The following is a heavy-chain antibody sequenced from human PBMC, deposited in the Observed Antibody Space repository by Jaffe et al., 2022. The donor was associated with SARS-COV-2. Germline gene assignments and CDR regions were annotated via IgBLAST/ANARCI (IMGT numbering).Heavy chain of an antibody. CDR3: AREGAVLRFLEWLPSCGMDV. V-gene: IGHV3-7*01. Sequence: EVQLVESGGGLVQPGGSLRLSCAASGFTFSSYWMSWVRQAPGKGLEWVANIKQDGSEKYYVDSVKGRFTISRDNAKNSLYLQMNSLRAEDTAVYYCAREGAVLRFLEWLPSCGMDVWGQGTTVTVSS. J-gene: IGHJ6*02. D-gene: IGHD3-3*01. CDR1: GFTFSSYW. CDR2: IKQDGSEK.